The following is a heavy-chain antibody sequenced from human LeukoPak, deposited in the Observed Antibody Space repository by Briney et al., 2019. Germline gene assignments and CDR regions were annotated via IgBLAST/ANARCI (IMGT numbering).Heavy chain of an antibody. J-gene: IGHJ4*02. CDR2: ISSNGGST. CDR1: GFTFNSYA. V-gene: IGHV3-64D*06. Sequence: GGSLRLSCSASGFTFNSYAMHWVRQAPGKGLDYVSAISSNGGSTYYADSVKGRFTISRDNSKNTLYLQMSSLRAEDTAVYYCVTDRRGILVRGTTFDYWGQGTLATVSS. D-gene: IGHD3-10*01. CDR3: VTDRRGILVRGTTFDY.